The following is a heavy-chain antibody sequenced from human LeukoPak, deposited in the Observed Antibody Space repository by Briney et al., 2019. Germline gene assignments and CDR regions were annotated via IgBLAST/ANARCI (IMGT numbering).Heavy chain of an antibody. CDR2: IWFDGSNK. J-gene: IGHJ3*02. D-gene: IGHD1-7*01. V-gene: IGHV3-33*01. CDR1: GFPFRDYG. Sequence: PGGSLRLSCAASGFPFRDYGMHWVRQAPGKGLEWVAVIWFDGSNKYFAVSVKGRFTISRDNSKNTLYLQMNSLRAEDTAVYYCAREGGACNWNYHGFDIWGQGTMVTVSS. CDR3: AREGGACNWNYHGFDI.